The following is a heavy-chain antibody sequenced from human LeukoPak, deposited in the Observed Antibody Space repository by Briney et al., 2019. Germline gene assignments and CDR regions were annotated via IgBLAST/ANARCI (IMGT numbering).Heavy chain of an antibody. V-gene: IGHV3-7*01. D-gene: IGHD6-6*01. J-gene: IGHJ5*02. CDR2: IKQDGSEK. CDR1: GFTLSSYW. Sequence: GGSLRLSCAASGFTLSSYWMSWVRQAPGKGLEWVANIKQDGSEKDYVDSVKGRFTISRDNAKNSLYLQMNSLRAENTAVYYCAGYSRSSGWFDPWGQGTLVTVSS. CDR3: AGYSRSSGWFDP.